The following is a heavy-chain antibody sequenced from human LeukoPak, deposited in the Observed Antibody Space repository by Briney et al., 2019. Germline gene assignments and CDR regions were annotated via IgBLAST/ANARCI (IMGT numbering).Heavy chain of an antibody. D-gene: IGHD1-26*01. V-gene: IGHV4-39*07. CDR1: GGSISSSSYY. CDR3: ARDVMGARVFDY. Sequence: SETLSLTCTVSGGSISSSSYYWGWIRQPPGKGLEWIGSIYYNGSTYYNPSLKSRVTISVDTSKNQFSLKLSSVTAADTAVYYCARDVMGARVFDYWGQGTLVTVSS. J-gene: IGHJ4*02. CDR2: IYYNGST.